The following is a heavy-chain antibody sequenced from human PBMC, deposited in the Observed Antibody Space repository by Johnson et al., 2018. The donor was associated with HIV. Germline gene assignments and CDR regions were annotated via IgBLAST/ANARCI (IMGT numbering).Heavy chain of an antibody. J-gene: IGHJ3*02. Sequence: EVQLVESGGGLIQPGGSLRLSCAASGFTVSSNYMSWVRQAPGKGLEWVSVIYSGGSTDYADSVKGRFTISRDNSKNTLYLQMNSLRAEDTAVYYCARSQPEEYSSSSDAFDIWGQGTMVTVSS. CDR3: ARSQPEEYSSSSDAFDI. D-gene: IGHD6-6*01. CDR2: IYSGGST. V-gene: IGHV3-53*01. CDR1: GFTVSSNY.